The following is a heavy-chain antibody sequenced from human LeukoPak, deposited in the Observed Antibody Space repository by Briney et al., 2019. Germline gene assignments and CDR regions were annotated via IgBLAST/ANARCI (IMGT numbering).Heavy chain of an antibody. D-gene: IGHD6-6*01. CDR1: GYTFTGYY. V-gene: IGHV1-2*02. CDR2: INPNSGGT. J-gene: IGHJ5*02. CDR3: ARTYSSSSRRIHGHDWFDP. Sequence: ASVKVSCKASGYTFTGYYMHWVRQAPGQGLEWMGWINPNSGGTNYAQKFQGRVTMTRDTSISTAYMELSRLRSDDTAVYYCARTYSSSSRRIHGHDWFDPWGQGTLVTVSS.